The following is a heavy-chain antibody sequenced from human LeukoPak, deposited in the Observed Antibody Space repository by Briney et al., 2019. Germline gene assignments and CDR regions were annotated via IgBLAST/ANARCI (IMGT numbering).Heavy chain of an antibody. CDR1: GGSISSGSYY. D-gene: IGHD4-11*01. CDR2: IYTSGST. CDR3: ARGSYSTRLDY. J-gene: IGHJ4*02. Sequence: PSETLSLTCTVSGGSISSGSYYWSWIRQPAGKGLEWIGRIYTSGSTNYNPSLKSRVTISVDTSKNQFSLKLSSVTAADTAVYYCARGSYSTRLDYWGQGTLVTVSS. V-gene: IGHV4-61*02.